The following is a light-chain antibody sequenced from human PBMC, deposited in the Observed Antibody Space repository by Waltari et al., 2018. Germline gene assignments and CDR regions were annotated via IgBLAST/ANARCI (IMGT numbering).Light chain of an antibody. J-gene: IGLJ2*01. V-gene: IGLV1-47*01. CDR1: ISNIGTHY. CDR2: LTH. Sequence: QSVLTQPPSASGTPGQSVTISCSGSISNIGTHYVYWYQQLPGTAPKLPIYLTHRRPSGLRDRFSASKSGTSASLAISGLRFEDEADYYCATLDEGPTVVFGGGTKLTVL. CDR3: ATLDEGPTVV.